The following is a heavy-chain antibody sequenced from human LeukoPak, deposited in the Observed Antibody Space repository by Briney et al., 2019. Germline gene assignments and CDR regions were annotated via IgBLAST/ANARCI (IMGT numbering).Heavy chain of an antibody. D-gene: IGHD6-19*01. V-gene: IGHV4-4*09. J-gene: IGHJ6*03. CDR3: ARPTATLAGSYYYYHYLHV. Sequence: SETLSLTCSVSGGSISGHYWNWLRQPPGKGLEWIGYIHSSGSTDYNPSLRSRVTLSVDMSKNQVSLNLTSVTAADTAVYYCARPTATLAGSYYYYHYLHVWGKGTTVTVSS. CDR2: IHSSGST. CDR1: GGSISGHY.